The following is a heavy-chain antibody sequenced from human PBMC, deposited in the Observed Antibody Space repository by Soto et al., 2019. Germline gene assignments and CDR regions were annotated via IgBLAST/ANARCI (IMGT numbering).Heavy chain of an antibody. CDR2: ISYDGSNE. V-gene: IGHV3-30-3*01. J-gene: IGHJ4*02. CDR3: AGTIGYYSTFAY. Sequence: QVQLVESGGGVVQPGRSLRLSCAASGFSFNNYAMHWVRQAPGNRLEWVAVISYDGSNEYYADYVKGRFTISRDYSNNVLYLQMNSLRAADTAVFYWAGTIGYYSTFAYWGQGTPVTVSS. CDR1: GFSFNNYA. D-gene: IGHD3-22*01.